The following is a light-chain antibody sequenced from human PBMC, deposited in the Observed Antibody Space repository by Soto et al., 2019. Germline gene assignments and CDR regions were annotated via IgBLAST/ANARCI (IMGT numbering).Light chain of an antibody. CDR2: GAS. CDR1: QSISNTY. J-gene: IGKJ4*01. V-gene: IGKV3D-7*01. Sequence: EIVMTQSTATLSLSPGERVTLSCRASQSISNTYLSWYQQKAGQAPRLLIYGASTRATGVPARVSGSGSGTDFSLTISGLQPEDFAVYYCHQDYTVPLTFGGGTKVEIK. CDR3: HQDYTVPLT.